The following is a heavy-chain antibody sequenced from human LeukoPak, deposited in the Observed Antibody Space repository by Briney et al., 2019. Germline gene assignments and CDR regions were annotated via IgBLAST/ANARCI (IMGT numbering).Heavy chain of an antibody. D-gene: IGHD3-10*01. J-gene: IGHJ4*02. CDR2: IFYSENT. CDR1: GRSISRSDSY. Sequence: PAETLSLTCTVSGRSISRSDSYCAWVRQPAGRGLEWFARIFYSENTYYNPSLKSRFTMSADTSQNQFSLKLNSVTAPDTAIVYCARKPICASGRHWHCFGGWGQGALVTV. V-gene: IGHV4-39*01. CDR3: ARKPICASGRHWHCFGG.